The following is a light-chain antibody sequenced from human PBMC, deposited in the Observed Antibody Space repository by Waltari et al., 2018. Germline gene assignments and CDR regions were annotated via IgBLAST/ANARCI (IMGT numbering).Light chain of an antibody. J-gene: IGKJ1*01. CDR1: ESISKY. CDR2: AAS. CDR3: QMYVRLPVT. Sequence: DIVLTQSPGTLSLSPGERATISCRASESISKYLAWYQQRPGQAPRLLIYAASNRATGVPDRFSGSGSGTDFSLTISRLEPEDFAVYYCQMYVRLPVTFGQGTKVEIK. V-gene: IGKV3-20*01.